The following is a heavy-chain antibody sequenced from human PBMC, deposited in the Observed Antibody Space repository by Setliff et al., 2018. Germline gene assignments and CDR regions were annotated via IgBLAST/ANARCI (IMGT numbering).Heavy chain of an antibody. CDR1: GFTFSSYA. Sequence: GSLRLSCAASGFTFSSYAMSWVRQAPGKGLEWVSAISGSGGSTYYADSVKGRFTISRDNSKNTLYLQMNSLRAEDTAVYYCAKVYRDYGNSVDAFDVWGQGTMVTVSS. CDR3: AKVYRDYGNSVDAFDV. CDR2: ISGSGGST. V-gene: IGHV3-23*01. J-gene: IGHJ3*01. D-gene: IGHD4-17*01.